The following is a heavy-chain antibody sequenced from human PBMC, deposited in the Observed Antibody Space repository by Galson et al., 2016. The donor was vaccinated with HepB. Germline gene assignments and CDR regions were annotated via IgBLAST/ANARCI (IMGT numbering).Heavy chain of an antibody. CDR1: GFSLSTSGVC. CDR2: VYWDGDK. CDR3: AHRCSGGPFYGGAWDS. V-gene: IGHV2-5*02. Sequence: PALVKPTQTLTLTCTFSGFSLSTSGVCVGWTRQPPGKALEWLALVYWDGDKRYRPSLKSRLTITKDTSKNQVVLTMTNMDPVDTATYYCAHRCSGGPFYGGAWDSWGQGVLVTVSS. J-gene: IGHJ4*02. D-gene: IGHD2-15*01.